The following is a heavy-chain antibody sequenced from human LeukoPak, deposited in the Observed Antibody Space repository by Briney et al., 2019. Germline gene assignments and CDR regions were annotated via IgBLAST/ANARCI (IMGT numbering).Heavy chain of an antibody. CDR3: AKITKATTPNY. CDR1: GLTFSNYA. Sequence: GGSLRLSCAASGLTFSNYAMNWVRQASGRGLEWVSGITDSGRKTYYADSVKGRFSISRDNSKNAVYLQMSDLRAEDTAVYYCAKITKATTPNYWGQGTLVTVSS. D-gene: IGHD4-17*01. J-gene: IGHJ4*02. V-gene: IGHV3-23*01. CDR2: ITDSGRKT.